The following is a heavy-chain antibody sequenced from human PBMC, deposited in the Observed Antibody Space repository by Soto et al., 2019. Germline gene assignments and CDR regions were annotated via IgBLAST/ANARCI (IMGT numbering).Heavy chain of an antibody. CDR3: ARGPLDTAMVWRTSFYYGMDV. CDR1: SGSISSNSSY. Sequence: SETLSLTCTVSSGSISSNSSYWGWIRPPPGKGLEWIGRIYYSGSTNYNPSLKSRVTISVDTSKNQFSLKLSSVTAADTAVYYCARGPLDTAMVWRTSFYYGMDVWGQGTTVTVSS. D-gene: IGHD5-18*01. J-gene: IGHJ6*02. V-gene: IGHV4-39*07. CDR2: IYYSGST.